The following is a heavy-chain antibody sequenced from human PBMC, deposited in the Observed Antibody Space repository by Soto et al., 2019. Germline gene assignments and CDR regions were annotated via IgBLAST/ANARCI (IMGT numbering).Heavy chain of an antibody. Sequence: QVALKESVPGLVKPSETLSLTCTVSDGSVSSGGFYYHWIRQPPGKGLGWIGYVSYGGFTNYSPSLKSRLTISVDTSTTRISLTLASVTSGVTAVYYGARQTAPWGFDVWVQGTTVTVSS. V-gene: IGHV4-61*08. J-gene: IGHJ6*02. CDR3: ARQTAPWGFDV. D-gene: IGHD7-27*01. CDR2: VSYGGFT. CDR1: DGSVSSGGFY.